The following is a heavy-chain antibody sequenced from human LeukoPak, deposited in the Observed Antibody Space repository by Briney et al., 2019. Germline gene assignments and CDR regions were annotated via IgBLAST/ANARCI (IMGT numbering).Heavy chain of an antibody. CDR2: IIPIFGTA. CDR1: GGTFSSYA. D-gene: IGHD3-16*02. J-gene: IGHJ4*02. CDR3: ARVFVPFPPDY. Sequence: ASVKVSCKASGGTFSSYAISWVRQAPGQGLEWMGGIIPIFGTANYAQKFQGRVTMTRDTSTSTAYMELGSLRSDDTALYYCARVFVPFPPDYWGQGTLVTVPS. V-gene: IGHV1-69*05.